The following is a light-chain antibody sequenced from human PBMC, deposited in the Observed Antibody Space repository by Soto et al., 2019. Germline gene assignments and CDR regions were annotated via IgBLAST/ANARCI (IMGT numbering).Light chain of an antibody. J-gene: IGKJ1*01. CDR2: GAS. CDR3: HEYGSSPLWT. V-gene: IGKV3-20*01. CDR1: QSVSNNY. Sequence: WIQSHGTRSVSGGSVDIGCCRIIQSVSNNYLAWYQQKPGQAPRLLIYGASNRATGIPDRFSGSWSETDLTVTILRLEPEDFAVYYCHEYGSSPLWTFGQGTKVDIK.